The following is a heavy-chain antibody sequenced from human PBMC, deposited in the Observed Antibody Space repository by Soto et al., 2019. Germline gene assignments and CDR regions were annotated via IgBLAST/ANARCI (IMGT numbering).Heavy chain of an antibody. Sequence: GGSLRLSCAASGCTFSSYSMSWVRQAPGKGLEWVSGFRTGGDDGTTYYADSVKGRFTISRDNSKNTLFLQMNSLRAEDTAIYYCAKKVNSGPGSQYFDYWCQGTLVTVSS. D-gene: IGHD3-10*01. J-gene: IGHJ4*02. V-gene: IGHV3-23*01. CDR3: AKKVNSGPGSQYFDY. CDR2: FRTGGDDGTT. CDR1: GCTFSSYS.